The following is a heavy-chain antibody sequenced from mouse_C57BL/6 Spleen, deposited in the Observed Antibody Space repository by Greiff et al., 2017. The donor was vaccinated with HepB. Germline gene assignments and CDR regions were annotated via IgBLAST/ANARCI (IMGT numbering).Heavy chain of an antibody. Sequence: EVKLVESGPGLVKPSQSLSLTCSVTGYSITSGYYWNWIRQFPGNKLEWMGYISYDGSNNYNPSLKNRISITRDTSKNQFFLKLNSVTTEDTATYYCARREGDLLWSNYYAMDYWGQGTSVTVSS. V-gene: IGHV3-6*01. CDR3: ARREGDLLWSNYYAMDY. D-gene: IGHD2-1*01. J-gene: IGHJ4*01. CDR2: ISYDGSN. CDR1: GYSITSGYY.